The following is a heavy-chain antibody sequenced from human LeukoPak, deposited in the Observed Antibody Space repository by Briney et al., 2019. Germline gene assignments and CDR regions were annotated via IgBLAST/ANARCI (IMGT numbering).Heavy chain of an antibody. V-gene: IGHV3-20*04. Sequence: PGGSLRLSCAASGFNLYDYGMSWVRQAPGKGLEWVSGIAWDGGSTGYAGSVKGRFTISRDNSKNSFYLQMNSLRVENTALYYCARRWDLLPDHWGPGTLVTVSS. D-gene: IGHD1-26*01. CDR2: IAWDGGST. CDR1: GFNLYDYG. CDR3: ARRWDLLPDH. J-gene: IGHJ4*02.